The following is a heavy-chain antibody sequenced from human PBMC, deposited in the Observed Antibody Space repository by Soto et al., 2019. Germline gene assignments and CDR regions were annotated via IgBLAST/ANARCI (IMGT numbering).Heavy chain of an antibody. V-gene: IGHV3-23*01. D-gene: IGHD3-22*01. CDR1: GITFSTYA. Sequence: HPGGSLRLSCAASGITFSTYAMSWVRQAPGKGLEWVSTISGSGGSTFYADSVKGRFTISRDNSKNTLYLQMNSLRAEDTAVYYCYYYDSSSYVYNWIDPWGQGTPVTVSS. J-gene: IGHJ5*02. CDR3: YYYDSSSYVYNWIDP. CDR2: ISGSGGST.